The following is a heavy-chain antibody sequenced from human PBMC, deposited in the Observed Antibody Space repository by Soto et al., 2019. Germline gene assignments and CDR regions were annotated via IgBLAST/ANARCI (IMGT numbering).Heavy chain of an antibody. CDR3: ARVTMDWFDP. J-gene: IGHJ5*02. CDR2: IYYSGST. D-gene: IGHD3-10*01. Sequence: SETLSLTCTVSGGSISSGGYYWSWIRQHPGKGLEWIGYIYYSGSTYYNPSLKSRVTISVDTSKNQFSLKLSSVTAADTAVYYCARVTMDWFDPWGQGTLVTVSS. V-gene: IGHV4-31*03. CDR1: GGSISSGGYY.